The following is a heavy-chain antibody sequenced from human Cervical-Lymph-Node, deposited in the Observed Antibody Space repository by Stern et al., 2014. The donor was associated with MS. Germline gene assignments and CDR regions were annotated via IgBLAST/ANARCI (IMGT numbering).Heavy chain of an antibody. CDR1: GYTFTGYY. D-gene: IGHD4-11*01. V-gene: IGHV1-2*06. CDR2: INPNSGGT. CDR3: ARSLMTTLTTRFAFDI. J-gene: IGHJ3*02. Sequence: QVQLVQSGAELKKPGASVKVSCKASGYTFTGYYIHWVRQAPGQGLEWIGRINPNSGGTNYAQKFQGRVTMTRDTSISTAYMELNRLTSNDTAVYYCARSLMTTLTTRFAFDIWGQGTMVTVSS.